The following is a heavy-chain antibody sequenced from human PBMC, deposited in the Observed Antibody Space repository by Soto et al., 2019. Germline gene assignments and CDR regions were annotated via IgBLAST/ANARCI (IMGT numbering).Heavy chain of an antibody. Sequence: QVQLQESGPGLVSPLGTLSLTCAVSGGSINTDSWWTWVRQPPGKGLERIGEIHRSRVTNSNSSLKSRATMSIDRSTNHFSLRLYSVTAADTAVYYCASREEARPFWGQGTLVTVSS. D-gene: IGHD6-6*01. V-gene: IGHV4-4*02. CDR3: ASREEARPF. J-gene: IGHJ4*02. CDR1: GGSINTDSW. CDR2: IHRSRVT.